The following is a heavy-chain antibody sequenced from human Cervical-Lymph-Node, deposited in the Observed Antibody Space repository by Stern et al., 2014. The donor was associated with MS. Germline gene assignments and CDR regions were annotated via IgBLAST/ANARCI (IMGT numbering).Heavy chain of an antibody. V-gene: IGHV3-30*18. CDR3: AKDNGYCSSISCPRWFDP. CDR2: LSSDGSNK. Sequence: QVQLVQSGGGVVQPGRSLRLSCVASGFTFSSYGMHWVRQAPGKGREWVAVLSSDGSNKSYADSVKGRFTISRAKSKNSLYLQMNSLRAEDTAVYYCAKDNGYCSSISCPRWFDPWGQGTLVTVSS. CDR1: GFTFSSYG. D-gene: IGHD2-2*03. J-gene: IGHJ5*02.